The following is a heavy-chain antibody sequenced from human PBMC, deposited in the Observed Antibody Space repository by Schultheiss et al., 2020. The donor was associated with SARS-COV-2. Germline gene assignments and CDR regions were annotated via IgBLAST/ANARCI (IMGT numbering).Heavy chain of an antibody. Sequence: SQTLSLTCAVYGGSFSGYYWSWIRQPPGKGLEWIGKINHSGSTNYNPSLKSRVTISVDTSKNQFSLKLSAVTAADTAVYYCARGGEWSSSWYAFDIWGQGTMVTVSS. CDR2: INHSGST. V-gene: IGHV4-34*01. D-gene: IGHD6-13*01. J-gene: IGHJ3*02. CDR1: GGSFSGYY. CDR3: ARGGEWSSSWYAFDI.